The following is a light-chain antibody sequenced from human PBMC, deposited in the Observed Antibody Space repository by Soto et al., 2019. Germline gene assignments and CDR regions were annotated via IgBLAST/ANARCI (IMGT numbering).Light chain of an antibody. CDR1: QSVSSN. Sequence: EIVMTQSPATLSVSPGERATLSGRASQSVSSNLAWYQQKPGQAPRLLIYVASTRATGIPARFSGSGSGTEFTLTISSLQSEDFAVYYCQQYNKWPLSFGGGTKVEIK. J-gene: IGKJ4*01. CDR2: VAS. V-gene: IGKV3D-15*01. CDR3: QQYNKWPLS.